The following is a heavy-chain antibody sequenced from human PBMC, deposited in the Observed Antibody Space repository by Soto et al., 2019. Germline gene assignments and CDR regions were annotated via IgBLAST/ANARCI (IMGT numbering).Heavy chain of an antibody. J-gene: IGHJ4*02. Sequence: QVQLQESGPGLVKPSETLSLTCTFSGDSMSSYYWNWIRQPAGKGLEWIGHIYTSGSTNYNPSLKSRVTMSLDTSKNHFSLRLSSVTAADTAVYYCAREAIVGASISRSFDYWGLGTLVTVSS. CDR2: IYTSGST. V-gene: IGHV4-4*07. D-gene: IGHD1-26*01. CDR3: AREAIVGASISRSFDY. CDR1: GDSMSSYY.